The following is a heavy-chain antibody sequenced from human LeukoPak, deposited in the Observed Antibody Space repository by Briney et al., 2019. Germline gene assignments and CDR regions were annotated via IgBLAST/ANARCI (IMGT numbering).Heavy chain of an antibody. CDR2: IYYSGST. CDR3: ARHGLLWFGELVNWFDP. J-gene: IGHJ5*02. Sequence: SETLSLTCTVSGGSISSRPYYWGWIRQPPGKGLEWIGNIYYSGSTYYSPSLTGRVIISLDTSKNQFSLKLSSVTAADTAVYYCARHGLLWFGELVNWFDPWGQGTLVTVSS. D-gene: IGHD3-10*01. CDR1: GGSISSRPYY. V-gene: IGHV4-39*01.